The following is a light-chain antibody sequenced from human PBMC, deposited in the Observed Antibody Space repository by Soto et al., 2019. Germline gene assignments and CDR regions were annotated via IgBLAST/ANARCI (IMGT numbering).Light chain of an antibody. CDR1: SSNIGGNT. V-gene: IGLV1-44*01. CDR3: AAWDDSLNGPI. CDR2: SNN. Sequence: QSVLTQPSSASGTPGQRVTISCSGSSSNIGGNTVNWYQQVPGTAPKLLIYSNNQRPSGVPDRFSGSKSGTSASLAISGLQSEDEADYYCAAWDDSLNGPIFGGGTKVTVL. J-gene: IGLJ2*01.